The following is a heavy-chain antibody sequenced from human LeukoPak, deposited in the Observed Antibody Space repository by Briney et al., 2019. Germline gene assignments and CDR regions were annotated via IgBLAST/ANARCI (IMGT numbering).Heavy chain of an antibody. CDR3: ARVYSSSWYLFY. V-gene: IGHV1-46*01. Sequence: ASVKVSCKASGYTFTSYYMHWVRQAPGQGLEWMGIINPSGGNTSYAQKFQGRVTMTRDMSTSTVYMELSSLRSEDTAVYYCARVYSSSWYLFYWGQGTLVTVSS. CDR1: GYTFTSYY. D-gene: IGHD6-13*01. J-gene: IGHJ4*02. CDR2: INPSGGNT.